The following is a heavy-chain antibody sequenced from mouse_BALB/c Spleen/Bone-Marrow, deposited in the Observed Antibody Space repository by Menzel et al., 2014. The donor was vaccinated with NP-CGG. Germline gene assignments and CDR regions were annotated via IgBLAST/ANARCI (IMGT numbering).Heavy chain of an antibody. CDR1: GYTFTDYA. V-gene: IGHV1S137*01. Sequence: QVQLKQSGAELVRPGVSVKISCKGSGYTFTDYAMHWVKQSHAKSLEWIGVISTYYGDASYNQEFKGKATMTVDKSSSTAYMELARLTSEDSAIYYCASGNYYYAMDYWGQGTSVTVSS. J-gene: IGHJ4*01. CDR3: ASGNYYYAMDY. D-gene: IGHD2-1*01. CDR2: ISTYYGDA.